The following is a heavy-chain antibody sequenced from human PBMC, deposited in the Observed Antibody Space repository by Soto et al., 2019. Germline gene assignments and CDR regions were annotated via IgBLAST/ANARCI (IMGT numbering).Heavy chain of an antibody. CDR3: AKATTNGGWFNPFDS. V-gene: IGHV3-23*01. Sequence: GGSLRLSCAASGFSFFNYAINWCRHSPGKGLEWVSGLSGSGTSTYYADSVKGRFTISRDNSRDTLFLQMNSLTADDTAVYYCAKATTNGGWFNPFDSWGQGALVTVSS. D-gene: IGHD6-19*01. CDR1: GFSFFNYA. J-gene: IGHJ4*02. CDR2: LSGSGTST.